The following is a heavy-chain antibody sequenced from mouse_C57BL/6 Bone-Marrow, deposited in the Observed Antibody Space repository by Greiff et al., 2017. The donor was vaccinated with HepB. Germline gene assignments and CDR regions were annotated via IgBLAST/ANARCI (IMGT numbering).Heavy chain of an antibody. J-gene: IGHJ2*01. CDR3: ARLQLEDY. V-gene: IGHV1-82*01. CDR1: GYAFSSSW. Sequence: VQLQQSGPELVKPGASVKISCKASGYAFSSSWMNWVKQRPGKGLEWIGRIYPGDGDTNYNGKFKGKATLTADKSSSTAYMQLSSLTSEDSAVYFCARLQLEDYWGQGTTLTVSS. CDR2: IYPGDGDT.